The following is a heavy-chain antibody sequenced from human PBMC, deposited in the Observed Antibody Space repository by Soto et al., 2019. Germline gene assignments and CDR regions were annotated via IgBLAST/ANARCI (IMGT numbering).Heavy chain of an antibody. J-gene: IGHJ4*02. CDR1: GGSISSSSYY. CDR3: ARVVPAAILDY. Sequence: SETLSLTCTVSGGSISSSSYYWGWIRQPPGKGLEWIGSIYYSGSTYYNPSLKSRVTISVDTSKNQFSLKLSSVTAADTAVYYCARVVPAAILDYWGQGTLVTVSS. CDR2: IYYSGST. D-gene: IGHD2-2*01. V-gene: IGHV4-39*01.